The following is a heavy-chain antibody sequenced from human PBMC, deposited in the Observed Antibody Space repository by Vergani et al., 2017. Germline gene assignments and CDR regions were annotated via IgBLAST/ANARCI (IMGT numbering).Heavy chain of an antibody. V-gene: IGHV1-69-2*01. D-gene: IGHD3-10*01. CDR2: FDPEDGET. Sequence: VQLVQSGAEVKKPGASVKVSCKASGYTFTSYGISWVRQAPGQGLEWMGGFDPEDGETIYAEKFQGRVTITADTSTDTAYMELSSLRSEDTAVYYCATPLPILLWGQGTLVTVSS. CDR1: GYTFTSYG. CDR3: ATPLPILL. J-gene: IGHJ4*02.